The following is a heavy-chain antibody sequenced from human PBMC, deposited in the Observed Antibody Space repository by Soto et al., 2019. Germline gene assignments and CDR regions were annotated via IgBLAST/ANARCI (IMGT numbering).Heavy chain of an antibody. J-gene: IGHJ6*02. Sequence: EVQLVESGGGLVKPGGSLRLSCAASGFTFSNAWMNWVRQAPGKGLECVGRIKSKTDGGTTDYAAPVKGRFTISRDDSTNTLYLQMNSLNTADTDVYYCTTTLNSACSSTSCYDYYYGMAVWGQGTTVTVSS. D-gene: IGHD2-2*01. CDR1: GFTFSNAW. CDR3: TTTLNSACSSTSCYDYYYGMAV. CDR2: IKSKTDGGTT. V-gene: IGHV3-15*07.